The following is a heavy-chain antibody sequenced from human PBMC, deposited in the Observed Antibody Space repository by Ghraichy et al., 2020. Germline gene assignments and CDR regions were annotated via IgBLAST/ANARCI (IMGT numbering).Heavy chain of an antibody. D-gene: IGHD2-15*01. J-gene: IGHJ3*02. CDR1: GGSISSGGYY. CDR2: IYYSGST. CDR3: ARDSGSLGAFDI. Sequence: SETLSLTCTVSGGSISSGGYYWSWIRQHPGKGLEWIGYIYYSGSTYYNPSLKSRVTISVDTSKNQFSLKLSSVTAADTAVYYCARDSGSLGAFDIWGQGTMVTVSS. V-gene: IGHV4-31*03.